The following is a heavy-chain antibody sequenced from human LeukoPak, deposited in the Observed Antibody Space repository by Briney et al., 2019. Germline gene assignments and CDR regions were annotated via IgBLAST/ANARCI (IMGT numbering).Heavy chain of an antibody. CDR3: ARELLDGSGSTPFDY. V-gene: IGHV3-21*01. J-gene: IGHJ4*02. CDR1: GFTFSTYS. D-gene: IGHD3-10*01. Sequence: GGSLRLSCAASGFTFSTYSMNWVRQAPGKGLEWVSSISSRSTYIYYADSVKGRFTISRDNAKNSLFLQMNRLRAEDTALYYCARELLDGSGSTPFDYWGQGTLVTVSS. CDR2: ISSRSTYI.